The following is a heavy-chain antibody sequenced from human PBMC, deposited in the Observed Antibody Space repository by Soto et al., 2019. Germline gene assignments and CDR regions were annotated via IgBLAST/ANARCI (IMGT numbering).Heavy chain of an antibody. CDR3: ARDDRYGSGSLDY. CDR2: ISSSSSTI. V-gene: IGHV3-48*01. CDR1: GFTFSSYS. J-gene: IGHJ4*02. D-gene: IGHD3-10*01. Sequence: PGGSLRLSCAASGFTFSSYSMNWVRQAPGKGLEWVSYISSSSSTIYYADSVKGRFTISRDNAKNSLYLQMNSLRAEDTAVYYCARDDRYGSGSLDYWGQGTLVTVSS.